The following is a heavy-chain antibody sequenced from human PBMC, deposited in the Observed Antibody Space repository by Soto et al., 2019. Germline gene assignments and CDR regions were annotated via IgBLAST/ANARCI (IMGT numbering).Heavy chain of an antibody. J-gene: IGHJ6*03. Sequence: GGSLRLSCAASGFTFSSYWMTWVRQAPGKGLEWVANIKQDGSEKYYVESVKGRFTISRDNAKNSLYLQMHSLRAEGPAVYYCARAWGSSWYDASTNYYYYYYMDVWGKGTTVTVSS. D-gene: IGHD6-13*01. CDR1: GFTFSSYW. CDR2: IKQDGSEK. CDR3: ARAWGSSWYDASTNYYYYYYMDV. V-gene: IGHV3-7*04.